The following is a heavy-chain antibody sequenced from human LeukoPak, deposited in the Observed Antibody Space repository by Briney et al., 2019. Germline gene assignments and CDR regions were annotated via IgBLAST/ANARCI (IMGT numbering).Heavy chain of an antibody. J-gene: IGHJ5*02. CDR1: GGSISSSSYY. CDR3: ARGTYYYDSSGYYYAWFDP. V-gene: IGHV4-61*02. D-gene: IGHD3-22*01. CDR2: IYTTGST. Sequence: SGTLSLTCTVSGGSISSSSYYWSWIRQPAGKGLEWIGRIYTTGSTNYNPSLKSRVTISVDTSKNQFSLKLSSVTAADTAVYYCARGTYYYDSSGYYYAWFDPWGQGTLVTVSS.